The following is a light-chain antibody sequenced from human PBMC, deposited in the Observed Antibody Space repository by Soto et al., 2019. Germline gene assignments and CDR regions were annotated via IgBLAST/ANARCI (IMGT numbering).Light chain of an antibody. V-gene: IGKV1-12*01. Sequence: DIQMTQSPSFVSASVGDRVTITCRASQDISSWLDWYQQKPGKAPKLLIYAASSLQSGVPSRFSGSGSGTAFTLTISSLQPEDYATYYCQQTNDFPRTFGQGTKVEIE. CDR2: AAS. CDR3: QQTNDFPRT. J-gene: IGKJ1*01. CDR1: QDISSW.